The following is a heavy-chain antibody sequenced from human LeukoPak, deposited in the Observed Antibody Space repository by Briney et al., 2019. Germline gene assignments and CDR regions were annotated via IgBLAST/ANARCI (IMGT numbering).Heavy chain of an antibody. CDR1: GFTFSGYG. Sequence: PGGSLRLSCAASGFTFSGYGMHWVRQAPGKGLEWVAFIQYDGGNKYYADSVKGRFTISRDNSKNTLYLQMNSLRTEDTAVYYCAPKAEGYCSSTSCSDYWGQGTLVTVSS. V-gene: IGHV3-30*02. CDR2: IQYDGGNK. J-gene: IGHJ4*02. CDR3: APKAEGYCSSTSCSDY. D-gene: IGHD2-2*01.